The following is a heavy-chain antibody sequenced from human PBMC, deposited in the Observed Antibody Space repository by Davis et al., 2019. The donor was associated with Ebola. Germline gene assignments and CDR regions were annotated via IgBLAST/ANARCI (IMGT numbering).Heavy chain of an antibody. Sequence: GESLKPSCAASGFTVSSNYMSWVRQAPGKGLEWVSVIYSGGSTYYADSVKGRFTISRDNSKNTLYLQMNSLRAEDTAVYYCARGAYYYYGMDVWGQGTTVTVSS. CDR2: IYSGGST. J-gene: IGHJ6*02. CDR3: ARGAYYYYGMDV. V-gene: IGHV3-66*01. CDR1: GFTVSSNY.